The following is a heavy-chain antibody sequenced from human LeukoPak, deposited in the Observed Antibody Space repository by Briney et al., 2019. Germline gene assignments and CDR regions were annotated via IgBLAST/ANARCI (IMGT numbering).Heavy chain of an antibody. CDR1: GFAFSVYE. D-gene: IGHD3-22*01. CDR3: ATLTVVSSFDY. CDR2: ISSSGGTR. J-gene: IGHJ4*02. V-gene: IGHV3-48*03. Sequence: GGSLRLSCAASGFAFSVYEMYWVRPAPGKGLEWVSYISSSGGTRYYADSVKGRFTISRDNAKNSLYLQMNSLRAEDTAVYYCATLTVVSSFDYWGQGTLVTVSS.